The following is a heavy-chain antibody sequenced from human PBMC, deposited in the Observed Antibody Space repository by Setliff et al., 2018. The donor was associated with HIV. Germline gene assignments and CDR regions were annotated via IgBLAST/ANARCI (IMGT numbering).Heavy chain of an antibody. J-gene: IGHJ4*02. D-gene: IGHD3-22*01. V-gene: IGHV4-59*08. CDR3: ATQKRGYDSSGFDY. Sequence: SETLSLTCTVSGGSISSYYWGWIRQPPGKGLEWIGYIYYSGSTNYNPSLKSRVTISVDTSKNQFSLKLSSVTAADTAVYYCATQKRGYDSSGFDYWGQGTLVTVSS. CDR2: IYYSGST. CDR1: GGSISSYY.